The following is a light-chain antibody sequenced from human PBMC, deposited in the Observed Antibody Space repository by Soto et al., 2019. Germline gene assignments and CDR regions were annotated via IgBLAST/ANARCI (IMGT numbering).Light chain of an antibody. Sequence: AIRMTQSPSSLSASTGDRVTITCRASQGISSYLAWYQQKPGKAPKLLIYAASTLQSGVPSRFSGSGSGTDFTLTISSLQPDDVATYFCQHLHSYPYTFGQGTKLEI. CDR1: QGISSY. CDR3: QHLHSYPYT. J-gene: IGKJ2*01. CDR2: AAS. V-gene: IGKV1-8*01.